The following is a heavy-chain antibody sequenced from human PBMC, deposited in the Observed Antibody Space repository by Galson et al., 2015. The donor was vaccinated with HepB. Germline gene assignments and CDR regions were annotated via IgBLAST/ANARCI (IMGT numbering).Heavy chain of an antibody. V-gene: IGHV3-23*01. CDR2: ISGSGGST. J-gene: IGHJ2*01. CDR1: GFTFSSYA. CDR3: AKGYSSSWRGYFDL. Sequence: SLRLSCAASGFTFSSYAMSWVRRAPGKGLEWVSAISGSGGSTYYADSVKGRFTISRDNSKNTLYLQMNSLRAEDTAVYYCAKGYSSSWRGYFDLWAVAPWSLSPQ. D-gene: IGHD6-13*01.